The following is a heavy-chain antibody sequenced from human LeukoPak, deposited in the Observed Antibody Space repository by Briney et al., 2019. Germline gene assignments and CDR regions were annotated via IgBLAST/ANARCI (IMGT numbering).Heavy chain of an antibody. CDR1: GFTFSSYG. D-gene: IGHD6-6*01. CDR3: ATDKGTSYLSSFDY. CDR2: ISGSGGST. J-gene: IGHJ4*02. V-gene: IGHV3-23*01. Sequence: QPGGSLRLSCAASGFTFSSYGMSWVRQAPGKGLEWVSAISGSGGSTYYADSVKGRFTISRDNSKNTLYLQMNSLRAADTAVYYCATDKGTSYLSSFDYWGQGTLVTVSS.